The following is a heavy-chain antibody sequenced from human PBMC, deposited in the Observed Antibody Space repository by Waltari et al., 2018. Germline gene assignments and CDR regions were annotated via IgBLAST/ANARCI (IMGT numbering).Heavy chain of an antibody. Sequence: EVQLVESGGGLVQPGRSLRLSCAASGFTFDDYAMHWVRQAPGKGLEWCSGISWNSGSVGYADSGKGRFTSSGDNAKNSLYLQMNSLRAEDTALYYCAKGGGYYYYYYGRDVWGQGTTVTVSS. V-gene: IGHV3-9*01. J-gene: IGHJ6*02. CDR3: AKGGGYYYYYYGRDV. CDR1: GFTFDDYA. CDR2: ISWNSGSV. D-gene: IGHD5-12*01.